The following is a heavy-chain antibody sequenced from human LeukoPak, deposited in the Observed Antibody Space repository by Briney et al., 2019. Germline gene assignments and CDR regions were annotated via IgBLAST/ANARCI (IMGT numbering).Heavy chain of an antibody. D-gene: IGHD6-19*01. CDR3: ARSVGWSYELDP. CDR1: GGSIRNYY. V-gene: IGHV4-59*01. J-gene: IGHJ5*02. Sequence: PSETLSLTCTVSGGSIRNYYWTWIRQPPGKGLEWIGYILSTGSTGYNPSLGGRVTISLDMSKNQFSLRLTSVTAADTAMYYCARSVGWSYELDPWGQGTLITVSS. CDR2: ILSTGST.